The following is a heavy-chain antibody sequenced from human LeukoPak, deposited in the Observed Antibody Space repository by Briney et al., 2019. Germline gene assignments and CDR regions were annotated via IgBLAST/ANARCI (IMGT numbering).Heavy chain of an antibody. CDR3: AKQPIAAAGTYYFDY. V-gene: IGHV3-23*01. Sequence: PGGSLRLSCAASGFTFSSYAMSWVRQAPGKGLEWVSVISGSGGSTYYADSVKGRFTISRDNSKNTLYLQMNSLRAGDTAVYYCAKQPIAAAGTYYFDYWGQGTLVTVSS. J-gene: IGHJ4*02. CDR1: GFTFSSYA. D-gene: IGHD6-13*01. CDR2: ISGSGGST.